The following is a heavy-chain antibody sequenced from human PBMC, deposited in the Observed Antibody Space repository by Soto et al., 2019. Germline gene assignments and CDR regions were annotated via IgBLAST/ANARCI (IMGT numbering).Heavy chain of an antibody. CDR2: ISSNGGST. CDR1: GFTFSSYA. CDR3: VKGVLWFGELLSDYFDY. J-gene: IGHJ4*02. D-gene: IGHD3-10*01. Sequence: GGSLRLSCSASGFTFSSYAMHWVRQAPGKGLEYVSAISSNGGSTYYADSVKGRFTISRGNSKNTLYLQMSSLRAEDTAVYYCVKGVLWFGELLSDYFDYWGQGTLVTVSS. V-gene: IGHV3-64D*08.